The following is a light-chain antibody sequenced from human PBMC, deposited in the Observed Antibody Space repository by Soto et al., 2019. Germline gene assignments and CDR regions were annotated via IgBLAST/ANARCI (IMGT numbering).Light chain of an antibody. V-gene: IGKV3-20*01. CDR1: QSVSSTY. J-gene: IGKJ2*01. CDR3: QQYGPSPMYT. Sequence: EIVLTQSPGTLSLSPGERATLSCRAGQSVSSTYLAWYQQKPGQAPRLLIYAASRRATGIPDRFSGSASGTDFTLTISRLEPEDFAVYYCQQYGPSPMYTFGQGTKLEIK. CDR2: AAS.